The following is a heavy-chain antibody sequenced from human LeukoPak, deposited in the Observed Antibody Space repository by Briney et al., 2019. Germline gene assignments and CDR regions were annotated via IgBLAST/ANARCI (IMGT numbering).Heavy chain of an antibody. CDR3: AKDATLAPGTVYMDV. J-gene: IGHJ6*03. Sequence: PGGSLRLSCAASGFTFSNYEMNWVRQAPGKGLEWISHISNFGDIIHYADSVEGRFTISRDNDKNSIYLQMNSLRAEDTAVYYCAKDATLAPGTVYMDVWGKGTTVTISS. CDR1: GFTFSNYE. V-gene: IGHV3-48*03. D-gene: IGHD6-13*01. CDR2: ISNFGDII.